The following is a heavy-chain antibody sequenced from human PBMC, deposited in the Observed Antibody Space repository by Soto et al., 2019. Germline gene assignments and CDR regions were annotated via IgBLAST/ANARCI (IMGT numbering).Heavy chain of an antibody. Sequence: PGGSRRPSGVPTGFNFRDYGFHSVRQAPGNPLEWVAVIWYDGSNKFYVDSVKGRFTISRDNSRNTLYLQMNSLRAEDTAMYFCARAHARYSNSPPDGMDVWGQGTTVTVSS. CDR3: ARAHARYSNSPPDGMDV. V-gene: IGHV3-33*01. CDR1: GFNFRDYG. D-gene: IGHD1-26*01. CDR2: IWYDGSNK. J-gene: IGHJ6*02.